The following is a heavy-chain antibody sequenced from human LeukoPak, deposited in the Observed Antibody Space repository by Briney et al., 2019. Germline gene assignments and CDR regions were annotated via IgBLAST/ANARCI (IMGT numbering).Heavy chain of an antibody. CDR3: ARDFLWTGSDDAFDI. V-gene: IGHV1-2*02. J-gene: IGHJ3*02. Sequence: ASVKVSCKASGYTFTGYYMHWVRQAPGQGLEWMGWINPNSGGTNYAQKFQGRVTMTRDTSISTAYMELSRLRSDDTAVYYCARDFLWTGSDDAFDIWGQGTMVTVS. CDR1: GYTFTGYY. CDR2: INPNSGGT. D-gene: IGHD3/OR15-3a*01.